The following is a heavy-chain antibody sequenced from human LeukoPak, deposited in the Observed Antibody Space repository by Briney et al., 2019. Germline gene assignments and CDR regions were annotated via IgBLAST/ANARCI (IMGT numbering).Heavy chain of an antibody. CDR2: INSDGSST. CDR1: GFTFSSYW. V-gene: IGHV3-74*01. D-gene: IGHD3-22*01. CDR3: ARDAPGSSGYWIWFDY. J-gene: IGHJ4*02. Sequence: GGSLRLSCAASGFTFSSYWMHWVRHAPGKGLVWVSRINSDGSSTSYADSVKGRFTISRDNAKNTLYLQMNSLRAEDTAVYYCARDAPGSSGYWIWFDYWGQGTLVTVSS.